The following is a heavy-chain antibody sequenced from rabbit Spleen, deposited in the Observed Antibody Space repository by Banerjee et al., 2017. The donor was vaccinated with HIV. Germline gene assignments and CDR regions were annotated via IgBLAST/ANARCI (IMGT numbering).Heavy chain of an antibody. J-gene: IGHJ3*01. CDR1: GFSFTDKDV. V-gene: IGHV1S45*01. Sequence: QEQLVESRGGLVQPEGSLTLTCKASGFSFTDKDVMCWVRQAPGKGLEWIGCINTITGKAVYATWAKGRFTISRASSTTVFLQMTSLTAADTATYFCARDLPDIIGWNFGFWGQGTLVTVS. CDR3: ARDLPDIIGWNFGF. D-gene: IGHD1-1*01. CDR2: INTITGKA.